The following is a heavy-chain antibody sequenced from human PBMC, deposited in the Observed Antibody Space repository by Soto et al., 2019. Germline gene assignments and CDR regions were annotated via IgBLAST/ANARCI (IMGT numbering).Heavy chain of an antibody. D-gene: IGHD6-19*01. J-gene: IGHJ4*02. Sequence: EVQLLESGGGVVKPGGSLRLSCEASGFTFGRYAMRWVRQAPGKGLEWVSGLNAGGGVTDYADSVKGRFTVSRDNSKNTLYLQMSNLRVEDTAVYYCAKAHPVYGSTWFFFDYWGQGTLVTVSS. CDR2: LNAGGGVT. CDR1: GFTFGRYA. CDR3: AKAHPVYGSTWFFFDY. V-gene: IGHV3-23*01.